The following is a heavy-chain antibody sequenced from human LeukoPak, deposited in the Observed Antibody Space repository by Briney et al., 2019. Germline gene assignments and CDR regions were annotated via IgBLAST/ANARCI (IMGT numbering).Heavy chain of an antibody. J-gene: IGHJ4*02. Sequence: SETLSLTCAVSGASISSSNWWSWVRQPPGKGLEWVGEIYHSGSTNYNPSLKSRVTISVDTSKNQFSLRLRSVTAADTAMYYCARGTLYRGWSYYLDFWGQGSQVTVSS. CDR3: ARGTLYRGWSYYLDF. CDR2: IYHSGST. CDR1: GASISSSNW. V-gene: IGHV4-4*02. D-gene: IGHD6-19*01.